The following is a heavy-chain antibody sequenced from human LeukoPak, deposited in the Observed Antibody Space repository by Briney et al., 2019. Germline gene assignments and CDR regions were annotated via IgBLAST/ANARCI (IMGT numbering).Heavy chain of an antibody. D-gene: IGHD3-10*01. Sequence: GASVKVSCKASGYTFTNYGITWVRQAPGQGLEWMGWISAYNGNTNYAQKLQGRVTMTTDTSTSTAYMELRSLRPDDTAVYYCARLVMVRGVDNWFDPWGQGTLVTVSS. CDR3: ARLVMVRGVDNWFDP. CDR1: GYTFTNYG. J-gene: IGHJ5*02. CDR2: ISAYNGNT. V-gene: IGHV1-18*01.